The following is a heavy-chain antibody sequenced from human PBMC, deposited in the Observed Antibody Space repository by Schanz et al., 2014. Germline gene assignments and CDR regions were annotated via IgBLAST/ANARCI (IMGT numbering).Heavy chain of an antibody. CDR3: ARDSRPPFYSSGEHYY. V-gene: IGHV3-23*01. CDR1: GFTFSTYA. D-gene: IGHD3-10*01. Sequence: EVKLLESGGHLVQPGGSLRLSCVASGFTFSTYAMSWVRQAPGKGPEWVSSLTGSGGGTYYADSVRGRFAISRDNSKNTLYLEMNSLRAKDTAVYSCARDSRPPFYSSGEHYYWGQGTLVTVSS. CDR2: LTGSGGGT. J-gene: IGHJ4*02.